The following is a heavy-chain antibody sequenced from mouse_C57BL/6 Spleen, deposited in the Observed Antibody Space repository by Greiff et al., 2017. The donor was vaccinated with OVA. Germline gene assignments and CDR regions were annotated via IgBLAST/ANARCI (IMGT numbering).Heavy chain of an antibody. CDR1: GFNIKDYY. CDR2: IDPEDGET. J-gene: IGHJ2*01. CDR3: ARSSPGSSFDY. V-gene: IGHV14-2*01. Sequence: EVQLQQSGAELVKPGASVKLSCTASGFNIKDYYMHWVKQRTEQGLEWIGRIDPEDGETKYAPKFPGKATITADTSSNTAYLQLSSLTSEDTAVDYCARSSPGSSFDYWGQGTTLTVSS. D-gene: IGHD1-1*01.